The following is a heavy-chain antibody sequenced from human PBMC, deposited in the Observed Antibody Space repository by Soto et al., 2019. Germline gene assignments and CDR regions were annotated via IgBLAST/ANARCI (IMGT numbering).Heavy chain of an antibody. Sequence: SVKVSCKASGGTCSSYAISWVRQAPGQGLEWMGGIIPIFGTANYAQKFQGRVTITADESTSTAYMELSSLRSEDTAVYYCARDRDYGSGSYYNRNYYGIDVWG. CDR3: ARDRDYGSGSYYNRNYYGIDV. CDR2: IIPIFGTA. J-gene: IGHJ6*02. CDR1: GGTCSSYA. D-gene: IGHD3-10*01. V-gene: IGHV1-69*13.